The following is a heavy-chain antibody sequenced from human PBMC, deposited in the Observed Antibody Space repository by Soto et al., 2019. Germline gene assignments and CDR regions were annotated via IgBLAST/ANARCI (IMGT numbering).Heavy chain of an antibody. J-gene: IGHJ4*02. V-gene: IGHV4-39*01. Sequence: QLQLQESGPGLVKPSETLSLTCNVSGVSISDTSYYWGWIRQPPGKGLEWIGTIYFNGNTFYNPSLKSRLTRSVDTSKNQISLRLTSVTAADTAVYYCARQGSYWGQGTLVAVSS. CDR1: GVSISDTSYY. CDR3: ARQGSY. CDR2: IYFNGNT.